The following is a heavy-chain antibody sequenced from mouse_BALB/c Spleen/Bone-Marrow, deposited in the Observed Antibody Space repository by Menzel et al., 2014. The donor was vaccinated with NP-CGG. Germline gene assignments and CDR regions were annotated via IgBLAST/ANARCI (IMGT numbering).Heavy chain of an antibody. D-gene: IGHD4-1*01. CDR1: GFNFKDTY. Sequence: VQLQQSGAELVKPGASVKLSCTASGFNFKDTYMHWVKQRPEQGLEWIGRIDPANGNTKYDPKFQGKATITAETSSNTAYLQLSSLTSEDTAVYYCAGWELGRAWFAYWGQGTLVTVSA. CDR3: AGWELGRAWFAY. J-gene: IGHJ3*01. CDR2: IDPANGNT. V-gene: IGHV14-3*02.